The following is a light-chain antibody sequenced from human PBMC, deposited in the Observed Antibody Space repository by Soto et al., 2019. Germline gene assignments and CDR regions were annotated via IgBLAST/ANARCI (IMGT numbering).Light chain of an antibody. Sequence: QSVLTQPPSVSGAPGQRVTISCTGSSSNIGAGYDVHWYQQLPGTAPKLPIYGNSNRPSGVPDRFSGSKSGTSASLAITGLQAEDGAGYYCQAYDSSLSVVFGGGTKLTVL. J-gene: IGLJ2*01. CDR3: QAYDSSLSVV. CDR1: SSNIGAGYD. V-gene: IGLV1-40*01. CDR2: GNS.